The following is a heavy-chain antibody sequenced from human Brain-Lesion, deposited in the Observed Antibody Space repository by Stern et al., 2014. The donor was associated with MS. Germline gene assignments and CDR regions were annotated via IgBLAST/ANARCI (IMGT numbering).Heavy chain of an antibody. D-gene: IGHD3-3*01. CDR2: FDPEDGET. Sequence: VQLEESGAEVKKPGASGKVSCKVSGYTLTELSMHWVRQAPGKGLEWMGGFDPEDGETIYAQKFQGRVTMTEDTSTDTAYMELSSLRSEDTAVYYCATDVVTIFGAPHYGMDVWGQGTTVTVSS. CDR1: GYTLTELS. CDR3: ATDVVTIFGAPHYGMDV. V-gene: IGHV1-24*01. J-gene: IGHJ6*02.